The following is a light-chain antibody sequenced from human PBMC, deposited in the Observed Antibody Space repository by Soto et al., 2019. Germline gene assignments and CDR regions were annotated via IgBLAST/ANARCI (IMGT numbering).Light chain of an antibody. CDR1: MRDVGAYNL. V-gene: IGLV2-14*01. Sequence: QSALTQPASVSVSAGQSITISCSGTMRDVGAYNLVSWYQQHPGTAPKLIIYEVRNRPSGISSRFSGSRSGNTASLTISGLQPEDEGDYYRSAYTARSTLVFGGGTK. CDR3: SAYTARSTLV. CDR2: EVR. J-gene: IGLJ3*02.